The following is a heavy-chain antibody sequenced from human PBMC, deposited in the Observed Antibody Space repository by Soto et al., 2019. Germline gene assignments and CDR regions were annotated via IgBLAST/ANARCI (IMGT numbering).Heavy chain of an antibody. V-gene: IGHV3-23*01. CDR1: GFTFSAYA. J-gene: IGHJ4*02. D-gene: IGHD2-2*01. CDR2: ISGSGAYT. CDR3: AKVDCSSDSCQGNFDY. Sequence: GGSLRLSCAASGFTFSAYAMTWVRQAPGKGLEWVSTISGSGAYTYYADSVKGRFTISRDNSKNTLYLQMNSLGAEDTALYYCAKVDCSSDSCQGNFDYWGQGTLVTVSS.